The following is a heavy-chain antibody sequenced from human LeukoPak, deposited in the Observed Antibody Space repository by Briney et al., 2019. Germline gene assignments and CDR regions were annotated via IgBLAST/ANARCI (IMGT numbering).Heavy chain of an antibody. CDR2: IRYDGSNK. J-gene: IGHJ4*02. CDR3: AKDNAYCSGGSCYSDFDY. D-gene: IGHD2-15*01. Sequence: GGSLRLSCAASGFTFSSYGRHWVRQAPGKGLEWVAFIRYDGSNKYYADSVKGRFTISRDNSKNTLYLQMNTLRAEDTAVYYCAKDNAYCSGGSCYSDFDYWGQGTLVTVSS. V-gene: IGHV3-30*02. CDR1: GFTFSSYG.